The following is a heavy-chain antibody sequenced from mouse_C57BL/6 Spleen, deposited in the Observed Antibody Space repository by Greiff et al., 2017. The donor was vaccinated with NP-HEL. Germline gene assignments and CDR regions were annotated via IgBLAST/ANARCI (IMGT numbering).Heavy chain of an antibody. CDR3: ARRDDGYSWFAY. CDR2: INPSSGYT. Sequence: VQLVESGAELARPGASVKMSCKASGYTFTSYTMHWVKQRPGQGLEWIGYINPSSGYTKYNQKFKDKATLTADKSSSTAYMQLSSLTSEDSAVYYCARRDDGYSWFAYWGQGTLVTVSA. V-gene: IGHV1-4*01. J-gene: IGHJ3*01. CDR1: GYTFTSYT. D-gene: IGHD2-3*01.